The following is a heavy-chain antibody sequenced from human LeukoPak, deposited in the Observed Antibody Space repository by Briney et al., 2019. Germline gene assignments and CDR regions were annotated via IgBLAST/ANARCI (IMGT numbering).Heavy chain of an antibody. CDR2: LYTGGSS. Sequence: GGSLRLSCGASGFSVTDNYMSWVRQAPGEGLEWVSVLYTGGSSYYADSVKGRFTISRDGSSNTLFLQMKNLRAEDTAIYYCALHVDTNAYSKIAQIYFQQWGQGTRVTVSS. V-gene: IGHV3-66*01. J-gene: IGHJ1*01. D-gene: IGHD3-16*01. CDR1: GFSVTDNY. CDR3: ALHVDTNAYSKIAQIYFQQ.